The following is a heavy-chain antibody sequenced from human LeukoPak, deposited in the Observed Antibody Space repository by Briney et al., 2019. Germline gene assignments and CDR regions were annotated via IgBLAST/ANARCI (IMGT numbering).Heavy chain of an antibody. CDR1: GFTVSSNY. CDR2: IYSGGST. Sequence: GGSLRLSCAASGFTVSSNYMSWVRQAPGKGLEWVSVIYSGGSTYYADSVKGRFTISRDNSKNTLYLQMNSLRAEDTAVYYCAREIQPNYGMDVWGQGTTVTVSS. V-gene: IGHV3-53*01. D-gene: IGHD5-18*01. J-gene: IGHJ6*02. CDR3: AREIQPNYGMDV.